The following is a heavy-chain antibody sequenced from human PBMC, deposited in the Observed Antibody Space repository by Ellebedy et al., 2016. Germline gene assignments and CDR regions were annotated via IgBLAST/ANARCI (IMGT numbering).Heavy chain of an antibody. V-gene: IGHV4-34*01. Sequence: SETLSLXXAVYGGSFSGYYWSWIRQPPGKGLEWIGEINHSGSTNYNPSLKSRVTISVDTSKNQFSLKLSSVTAADTAVYYCARGWRAYYYYGMDVWGQGTTVTVSS. D-gene: IGHD3-3*01. CDR2: INHSGST. J-gene: IGHJ6*02. CDR1: GGSFSGYY. CDR3: ARGWRAYYYYGMDV.